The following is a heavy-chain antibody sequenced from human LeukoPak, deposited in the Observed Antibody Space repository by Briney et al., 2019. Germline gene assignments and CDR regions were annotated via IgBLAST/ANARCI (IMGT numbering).Heavy chain of an antibody. CDR3: ARDVHCVGTNCYPFDY. V-gene: IGHV3-74*01. CDR1: GFTFSAYW. J-gene: IGHJ4*02. Sequence: PGGSLRLPCAASGFTFSAYWMHWVRQAPGKGLVWVSRINGDGSSTSYADSVKGRFTISRDNAKNTLYLQMNSLRAEDTAVYFCARDVHCVGTNCYPFDYWGQGALVTVSS. CDR2: INGDGSST. D-gene: IGHD2-2*01.